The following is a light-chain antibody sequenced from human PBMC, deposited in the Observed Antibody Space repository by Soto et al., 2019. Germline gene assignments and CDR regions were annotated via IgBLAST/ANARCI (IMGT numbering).Light chain of an antibody. CDR2: EVS. CDR3: SSYTSSSTL. V-gene: IGLV2-14*01. J-gene: IGLJ1*01. Sequence: QSVLTQPASVSGSPGQSITISCTGTSSDVGGYNYVSWFQQHPGKAPKLIIYEVSNRPSGVSNRFSGSKSGNTASLTISGLQAEDEADYHCSSYTSSSTLFGTGTKVTVL. CDR1: SSDVGGYNY.